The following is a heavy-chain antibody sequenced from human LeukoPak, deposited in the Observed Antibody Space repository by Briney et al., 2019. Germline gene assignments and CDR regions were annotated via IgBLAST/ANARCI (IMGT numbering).Heavy chain of an antibody. CDR1: GGTFSSYA. V-gene: IGHV1-69*13. Sequence: ASVKVSCKASGGTFSSYAISWVRQAPGQGLEWMGGIIPIFGTANYAQKFQGRVTITADESTSTAYMELSSLRSGDTAVYYCARGPVVPAAIKLYYYYGMDVWGQGTTVTVSS. CDR3: ARGPVVPAAIKLYYYYGMDV. J-gene: IGHJ6*02. CDR2: IIPIFGTA. D-gene: IGHD2-2*01.